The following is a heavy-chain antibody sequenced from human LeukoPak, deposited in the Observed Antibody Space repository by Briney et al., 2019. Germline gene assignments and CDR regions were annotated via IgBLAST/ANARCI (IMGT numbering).Heavy chain of an antibody. Sequence: GGSLRLSCAASGFTFSTYSMNWVRQAPGKGLEWVSSISSSSSYIYYADSVKGRFTISRDNAKNSLYLQMNSLRAEDTAVYYCARDALKPGIAVAGLDYWGQGTLVTVSS. CDR2: ISSSSSYI. D-gene: IGHD6-19*01. CDR1: GFTFSTYS. J-gene: IGHJ4*02. V-gene: IGHV3-21*01. CDR3: ARDALKPGIAVAGLDY.